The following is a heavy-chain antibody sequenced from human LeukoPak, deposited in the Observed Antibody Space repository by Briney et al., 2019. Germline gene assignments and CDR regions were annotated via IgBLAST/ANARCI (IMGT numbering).Heavy chain of an antibody. J-gene: IGHJ6*03. CDR2: IYYSGST. V-gene: IGHV4-59*01. Sequence: ASETLSLTCTVSGGSISSYYWSWIRQPPGKGLEWIGYIYYSGSTNYNPSLKSRISISVDTSKNQFSLKLSSVTAADTAVYYCARTTEGGYTYNYFYYYYMDVWGKGTTVTISS. D-gene: IGHD5-18*01. CDR3: ARTTEGGYTYNYFYYYYMDV. CDR1: GGSISSYY.